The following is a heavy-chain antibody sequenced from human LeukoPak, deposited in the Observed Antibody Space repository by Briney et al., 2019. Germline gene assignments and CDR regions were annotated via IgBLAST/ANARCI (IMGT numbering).Heavy chain of an antibody. CDR1: GYTFTSYD. Sequence: ASVKVSCKASGYTFTSYDINWVRQATGPGLEWMGWMNPNSGNTGYAQKFQGRVTITRNTSISTAYMELSSLRSEDTAVYYCARGKSRGSHIDYWGQGTLVTVSS. CDR3: ARGKSRGSHIDY. V-gene: IGHV1-8*03. J-gene: IGHJ4*02. D-gene: IGHD1-26*01. CDR2: MNPNSGNT.